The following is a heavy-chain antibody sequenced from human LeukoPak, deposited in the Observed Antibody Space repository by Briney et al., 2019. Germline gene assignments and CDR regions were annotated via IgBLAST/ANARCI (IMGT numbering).Heavy chain of an antibody. J-gene: IGHJ6*02. CDR2: IYYSGST. CDR3: ARDLGKGANYYYGMDV. Sequence: SETLSLTCTVSGGSISSYYWSWIRQPPGKGLEWIGYIYYSGSTNYNPSLKSRVTISVDTSKNQFSLKLSSVTAADTAVYYCARDLGKGANYYYGMDVWGQGTTVTVSS. CDR1: GGSISSYY. V-gene: IGHV4-59*12. D-gene: IGHD4-23*01.